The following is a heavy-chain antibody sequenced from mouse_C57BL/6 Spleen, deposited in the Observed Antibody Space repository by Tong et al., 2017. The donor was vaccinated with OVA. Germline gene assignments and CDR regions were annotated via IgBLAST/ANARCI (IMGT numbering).Heavy chain of an antibody. V-gene: IGHV5-4*01. J-gene: IGHJ3*01. CDR1: GFTFSSYA. Sequence: EVQLQESGGGLVKPGGSLKLSCAASGFTFSSYAMSWVRQTPEKRLEWVATISDGGSYTYYPDNVKGRFTISRDNAKNNLYMQMSQLKSEDTDMYYCARGGDGYFAYWGQGTLVTVSA. CDR2: ISDGGSYT. D-gene: IGHD2-3*01. CDR3: ARGGDGYFAY.